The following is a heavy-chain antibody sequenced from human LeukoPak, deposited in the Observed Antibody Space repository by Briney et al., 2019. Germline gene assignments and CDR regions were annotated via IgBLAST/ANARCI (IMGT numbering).Heavy chain of an antibody. CDR2: IYYSGST. Sequence: SETLSLTCTVSGGSVTSYYWSWIRQPPGKGLEWIGYIYYSGSTNYNPSLKSRVTISVDTSKNQFSLKLSSVTAADTAVYYCARWSSGYYNYFDYWGQGTLVTVSS. CDR3: ARWSSGYYNYFDY. CDR1: GGSVTSYY. D-gene: IGHD3-22*01. J-gene: IGHJ4*02. V-gene: IGHV4-59*02.